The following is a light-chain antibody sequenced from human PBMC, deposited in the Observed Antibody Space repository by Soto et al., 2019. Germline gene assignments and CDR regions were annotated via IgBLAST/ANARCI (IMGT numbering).Light chain of an antibody. CDR2: KAS. J-gene: IGKJ5*01. Sequence: DIQMTQSPSTLSAFVGDRVTITCRASQFISTWLAWYQQKPGKAPKVLIYKASTLESGVPSRFSGSGSGTEFTLTISSLQPDDFATYYCQQYNSYPITFGQGTRLEIK. CDR1: QFISTW. V-gene: IGKV1-5*03. CDR3: QQYNSYPIT.